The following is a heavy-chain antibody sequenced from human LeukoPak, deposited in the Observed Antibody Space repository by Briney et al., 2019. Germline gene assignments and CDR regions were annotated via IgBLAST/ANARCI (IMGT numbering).Heavy chain of an antibody. CDR3: ARDRSEVALDPGPFDY. CDR1: GYSISSGYY. V-gene: IGHV4-38-2*02. Sequence: PSETLSLTCTVSGYSISSGYYWGWIRQPPGKGLEWIGSINHSGSTYYNPSLKSRVTISVDTSKNQFSLKLSSVTAADTAVYYCARDRSEVALDPGPFDYWGQGTLVTVSS. D-gene: IGHD1-14*01. CDR2: INHSGST. J-gene: IGHJ4*02.